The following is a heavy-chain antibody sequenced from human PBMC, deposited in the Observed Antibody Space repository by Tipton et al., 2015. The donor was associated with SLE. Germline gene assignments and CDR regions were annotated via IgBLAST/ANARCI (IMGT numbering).Heavy chain of an antibody. CDR2: IFYTGNT. CDR1: GGSISSSSYY. CDR3: ARLNTSSTLDF. V-gene: IGHV4-39*07. D-gene: IGHD6-13*01. J-gene: IGHJ4*02. Sequence: TLSLTCTVSGGSISSSSYYWGWIRQAPGKGLEWIGGIFYTGNTYYNPSLKSRVTISVDTSKNQFSLKLTSVTATDTAVYYCARLNTSSTLDFWGQGTLVTVSS.